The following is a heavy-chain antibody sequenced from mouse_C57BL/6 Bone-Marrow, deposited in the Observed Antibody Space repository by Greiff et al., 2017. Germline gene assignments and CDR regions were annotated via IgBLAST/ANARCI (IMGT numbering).Heavy chain of an antibody. V-gene: IGHV1-64*01. D-gene: IGHD2-2*01. CDR1: GYTFTNYW. CDR2: MHPNGGSP. J-gene: IGHJ4*01. Sequence: VQLQQPGAELVKPGASVKLSCKASGYTFTNYWMHWVKQRPGQGLEWIGMMHPNGGSPDYNEKFKSEATLSVYKSSRTAYMELSSLTSEDSAVYYCARSYAYDDYTMDYWGQGTSVTVSS. CDR3: ARSYAYDDYTMDY.